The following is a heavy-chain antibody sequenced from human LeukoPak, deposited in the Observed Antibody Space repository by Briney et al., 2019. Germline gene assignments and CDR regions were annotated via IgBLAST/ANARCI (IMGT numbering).Heavy chain of an antibody. D-gene: IGHD3-10*01. CDR3: ARVIAVVRGGGLSYYYAMDG. J-gene: IGHJ6*01. CDR1: GFTFISYS. CDR2: INSGSSTM. Sequence: GGSLRLSCAASGFTFISYSMTWVRQAPGKGLEWVSYINSGSSTMYYADSVKGRFTISRDNGKNSLYLQMNSLRDEDTAVYYCARVIAVVRGGGLSYYYAMDGWGQGTTVTVSS. V-gene: IGHV3-48*02.